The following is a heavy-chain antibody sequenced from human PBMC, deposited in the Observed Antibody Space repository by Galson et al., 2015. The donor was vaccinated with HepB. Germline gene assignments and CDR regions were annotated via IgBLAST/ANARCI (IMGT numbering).Heavy chain of an antibody. J-gene: IGHJ4*02. CDR2: IYWNDDK. D-gene: IGHD1-26*01. CDR3: AHRPPGIQGYYTV. Sequence: PALVKPTQTLTLTCTFSGFSLTTGGVGVAWIRQPPGKALEWLALIYWNDDKHYSPSLRSRLTITKDTPKNQVVLAMTNMAPVNTATYYCAHRPPGIQGYYTVWGQGTLVTVSS. CDR1: GFSLTTGGVG. V-gene: IGHV2-5*01.